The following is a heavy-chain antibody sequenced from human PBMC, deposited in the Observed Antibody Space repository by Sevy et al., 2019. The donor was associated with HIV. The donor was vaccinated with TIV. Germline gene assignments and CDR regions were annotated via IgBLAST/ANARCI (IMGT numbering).Heavy chain of an antibody. J-gene: IGHJ4*02. V-gene: IGHV3-30*02. CDR2: IRYDGSNK. D-gene: IGHD1-1*01. CDR3: ATRWTPGY. CDR1: GFTFSSYG. Sequence: GGSLRHSCAASGFTFSSYGMHWVRQAPGKGLGWVAFIRYDGSNKYYADSVKGRFTVSRDNSINTLYLQMNSLRGEDTAVYYCATRWTPGYWGQGTLVTVSS.